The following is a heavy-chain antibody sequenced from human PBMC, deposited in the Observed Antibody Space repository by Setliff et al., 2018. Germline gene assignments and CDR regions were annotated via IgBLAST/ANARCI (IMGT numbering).Heavy chain of an antibody. D-gene: IGHD2-2*01. CDR1: GFTFTDHY. V-gene: IGHV1-2*02. CDR2: INLHGGGT. CDR3: ARGRIGSTWTGDY. J-gene: IGHJ4*02. Sequence: ASVKVSCKASGFTFTDHYMHWVRQAPGQGLEWMGWINLHGGGTNYAQNFQGRVTRTMDTSISTAYMELSGLRSDDTALFYCARGRIGSTWTGDYWDQGALVTVSS.